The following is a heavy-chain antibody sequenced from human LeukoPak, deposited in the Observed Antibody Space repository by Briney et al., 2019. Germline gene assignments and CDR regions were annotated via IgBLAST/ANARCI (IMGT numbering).Heavy chain of an antibody. CDR2: LYTDGTT. CDR3: ARGGVYYWNPRY. J-gene: IGHJ4*02. Sequence: GGSLRLSCVASGFSVSSNYMSWVRRAPGKGLEWVSLLYTDGTTYSASSVEGRFPISRDDSRNTIYLHMNSLRADDTAVYYCARGGVYYWNPRYWGQGTLVTVSS. D-gene: IGHD1-20*01. V-gene: IGHV3-53*01. CDR1: GFSVSSNY.